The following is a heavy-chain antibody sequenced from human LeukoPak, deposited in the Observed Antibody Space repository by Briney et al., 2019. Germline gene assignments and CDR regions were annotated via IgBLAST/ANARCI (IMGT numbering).Heavy chain of an antibody. CDR1: GGSITSNF. CDR2: LYNSVST. V-gene: IGHV4-59*08. Sequence: PSETLSLTCTVSGGSITSNFWSWIRQPPGKGLEWIGYLYNSVSTGYNPSLKSRATISGDTSKNQFSLKLNSVTAADTAVYYCARALPNWNPPDYWGRGTLVTVSS. D-gene: IGHD1-1*01. J-gene: IGHJ4*02. CDR3: ARALPNWNPPDY.